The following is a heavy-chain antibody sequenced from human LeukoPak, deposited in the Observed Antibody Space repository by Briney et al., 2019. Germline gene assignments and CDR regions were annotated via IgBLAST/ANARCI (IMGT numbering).Heavy chain of an antibody. J-gene: IGHJ4*02. V-gene: IGHV3-23*01. CDR2: ISGSGGST. D-gene: IGHD3-22*01. CDR3: AKEPGVDYYDSSGPSDY. Sequence: GGSLRLSCAASGFTFSSYAVSWVRQAPGKGLEWVSAISGSGGSTYYADSVKGRFTISRDNSKNTLYLQMNSLRAEDTAVYYCAKEPGVDYYDSSGPSDYWGPGTLVTVSS. CDR1: GFTFSSYA.